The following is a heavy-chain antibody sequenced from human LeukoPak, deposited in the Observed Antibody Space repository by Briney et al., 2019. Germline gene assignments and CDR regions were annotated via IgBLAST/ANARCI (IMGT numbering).Heavy chain of an antibody. CDR3: ARHRWYSSSWYYFDY. J-gene: IGHJ4*02. D-gene: IGHD6-13*01. CDR2: IYYSGST. V-gene: IGHV4-59*08. CDR1: GGSISRYY. Sequence: SETLSLTCTVSGGSISRYYWSWIRQPPGKGLEWIGYIYYSGSTNYNPSLKSRVTISVDTSKNQFSLKLSSVTAADTAVYYCARHRWYSSSWYYFDYWGQGTLVTVSS.